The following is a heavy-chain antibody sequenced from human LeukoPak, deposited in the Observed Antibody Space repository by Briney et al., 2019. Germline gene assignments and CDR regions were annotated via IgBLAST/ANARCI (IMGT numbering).Heavy chain of an antibody. CDR2: ISDIGSI. CDR3: ARPHRSSGYYYAFDI. Sequence: PSETLSLTCTVSGGSISSYYWSWIRQPPGKGLEWIAYISDIGSINYNPSLKSRVTISLDTSKNQFSLKLSSVTAADTAVYYCARPHRSSGYYYAFDIWGQGTMVTVSS. J-gene: IGHJ3*02. D-gene: IGHD3-22*01. CDR1: GGSISSYY. V-gene: IGHV4-59*08.